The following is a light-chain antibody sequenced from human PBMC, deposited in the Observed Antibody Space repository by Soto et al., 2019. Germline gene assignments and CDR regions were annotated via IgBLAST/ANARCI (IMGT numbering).Light chain of an antibody. J-gene: IGKJ4*01. V-gene: IGKV1-33*01. CDR2: LAS. CDR3: QQFDDLPRT. CDR1: QDIKNY. Sequence: DIQMTQSPSTLSGSVGDSVTITCQASQDIKNYLNWYQQKPGKAPKLLMYLASTLETGVLSRFSGGGSGTHFTFTISNLQPEDIATYYCQQFDDLPRTFGGGTKVDIK.